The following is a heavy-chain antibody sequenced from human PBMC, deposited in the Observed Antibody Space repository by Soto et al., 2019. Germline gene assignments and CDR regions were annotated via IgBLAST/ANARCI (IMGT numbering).Heavy chain of an antibody. J-gene: IGHJ4*02. CDR2: ISPYNGKT. V-gene: IGHV1-18*01. D-gene: IGHD3-16*02. CDR3: ARSMITFGGVIGDY. Sequence: QVQLVQSGAEVKKPGASVKVSCKASGYRFNTYGIVWVRQAPGQGLEWMGWISPYNGKTNYAQKFQGRVTMTTDTSTTTASMELRSLTSDDTAVYFCARSMITFGGVIGDYWGQGPLVTVSS. CDR1: GYRFNTYG.